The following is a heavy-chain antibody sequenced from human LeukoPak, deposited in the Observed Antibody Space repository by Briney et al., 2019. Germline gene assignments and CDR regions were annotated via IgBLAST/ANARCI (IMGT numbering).Heavy chain of an antibody. CDR3: AKDGFRGYSYTQFDY. J-gene: IGHJ4*02. CDR2: INWNGGST. D-gene: IGHD5-18*01. Sequence: PGGSLRLSCTASGFTFDDYAMRWVRLAPGKGLEWVSGINWNGGSTGYADSVKGRFTISRDNAKNSLYLQMNRLRAEDMVLYYGAKDGFRGYSYTQFDYWGQGTLVTVSS. V-gene: IGHV3-20*04. CDR1: GFTFDDYA.